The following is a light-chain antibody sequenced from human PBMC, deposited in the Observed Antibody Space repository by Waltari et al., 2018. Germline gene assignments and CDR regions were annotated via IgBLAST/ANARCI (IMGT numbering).Light chain of an antibody. J-gene: IGKJ2*01. CDR3: QQYISWPRT. CDR2: GAS. Sequence: ETVMTQSPATLSVSPGERATLSCGASQSVYSDLVWYQQKPGQAPRLLIFGASTRATGIPARFSGSGSGTEFTLIISSLQSEDSAVYYCQQYISWPRTFGQGTKLEI. V-gene: IGKV3-15*01. CDR1: QSVYSD.